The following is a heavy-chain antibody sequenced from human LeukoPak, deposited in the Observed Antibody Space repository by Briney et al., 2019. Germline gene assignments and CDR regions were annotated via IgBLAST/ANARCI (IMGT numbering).Heavy chain of an antibody. J-gene: IGHJ1*01. CDR2: IWYDGSNE. V-gene: IGHV3-33*01. CDR3: ARDHPAVGGSTGYFQH. Sequence: PGGSLRLSCAASGFTFSSYGMHWVRQAPGKGLEWVAVIWYDGSNEYYAGSVKGRFTISRDNSKNTLYLQMNSLRAEDTAVYYCARDHPAVGGSTGYFQHWGQGTLVTVSS. CDR1: GFTFSSYG. D-gene: IGHD6-19*01.